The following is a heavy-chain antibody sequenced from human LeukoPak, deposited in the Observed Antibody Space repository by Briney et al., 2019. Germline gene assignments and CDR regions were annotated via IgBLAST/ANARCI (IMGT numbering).Heavy chain of an antibody. CDR1: GLTFNNGW. D-gene: IGHD3-22*01. CDR3: TTDDRHSDDY. J-gene: IGHJ4*02. Sequence: KPGGSLRLSCAASGLTFNNGWLIWVRQAPGKGPEWVGRIKSKTDGETTDYAAPVKGRFTISRDDSKSTLYLQMNSLQTEDTAVYYCTTDDRHSDDYWGQGTLVTVSS. V-gene: IGHV3-15*07. CDR2: IKSKTDGETT.